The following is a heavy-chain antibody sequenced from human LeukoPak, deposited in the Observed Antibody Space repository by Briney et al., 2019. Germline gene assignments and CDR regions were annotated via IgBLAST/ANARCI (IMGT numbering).Heavy chain of an antibody. D-gene: IGHD3-22*01. CDR2: ISSSGSTI. J-gene: IGHJ4*02. CDR3: ARDTEDSSGFQGDL. Sequence: PGGSLRLSCAASGFTLSSYEMNWVRQAPGKGLEWVSYISSSGSTIYYADSVKGRFTISRDNAKNSLYLQMNSLRAEDTAVYYCARDTEDSSGFQGDLWGQGTLVTVSS. CDR1: GFTLSSYE. V-gene: IGHV3-48*03.